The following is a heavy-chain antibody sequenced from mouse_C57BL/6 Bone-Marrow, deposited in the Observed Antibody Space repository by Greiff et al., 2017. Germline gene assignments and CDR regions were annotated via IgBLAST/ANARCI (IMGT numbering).Heavy chain of an antibody. D-gene: IGHD4-1*01. V-gene: IGHV2-2*01. J-gene: IGHJ3*01. Sequence: QVQLQQSGPGLVQPSQSLSITCTVSGFSLTSYGVHWVRQSPGKGLEWLGVIWSGGSTDYNAAFIPRLSIRKDNSKSQVFFKMNSLQADDTAIYYCARNGGSGRGFAYWGQGTLVTVSA. CDR1: GFSLTSYG. CDR2: IWSGGST. CDR3: ARNGGSGRGFAY.